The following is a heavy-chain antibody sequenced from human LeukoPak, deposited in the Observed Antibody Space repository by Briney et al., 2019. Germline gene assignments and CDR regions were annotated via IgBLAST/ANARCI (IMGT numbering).Heavy chain of an antibody. V-gene: IGHV3-21*01. Sequence: GGSLRLSCAASGFIFNTYSMNWVRQAPGKGLQWVSSISSTSTYIYYTDSVKGRFTISRDNAKNSLYLQMNSLRGDDTAVYYCARDLGGGRFDLWGQGTLLSVSS. CDR1: GFIFNTYS. D-gene: IGHD3-16*01. J-gene: IGHJ4*02. CDR2: ISSTSTYI. CDR3: ARDLGGGRFDL.